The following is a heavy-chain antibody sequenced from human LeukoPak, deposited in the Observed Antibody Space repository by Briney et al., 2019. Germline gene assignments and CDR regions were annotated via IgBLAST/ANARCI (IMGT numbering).Heavy chain of an antibody. CDR1: GFTFSSYW. J-gene: IGHJ4*02. V-gene: IGHV3-7*03. D-gene: IGHD3-3*01. Sequence: GGSLRLSCAASGFTFSSYWMNWARQAPGKGLEWVASINHNGNVNYYVDSVKGRFTISRDNAKNSLYLQMNSLRVEDTAVYYCARDVLGRSGEQLDYWGQGTLVTVSS. CDR3: ARDVLGRSGEQLDY. CDR2: INHNGNVN.